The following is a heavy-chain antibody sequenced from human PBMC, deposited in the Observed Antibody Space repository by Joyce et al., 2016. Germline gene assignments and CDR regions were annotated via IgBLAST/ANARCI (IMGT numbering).Heavy chain of an antibody. J-gene: IGHJ4*02. Sequence: VQLVESGGGVVQPGRSLRLSCLTSGFTFSIYGMNWVRQAPGKGLEWVANILFDGSNAFYADSVKGRFTVARDNSKDTLYLEINSLRADDTAVYFCARLRDSKGFDSWGQGALVIVSS. CDR1: GFTFSIYG. D-gene: IGHD2-15*01. CDR3: ARLRDSKGFDS. V-gene: IGHV3-33*05. CDR2: ILFDGSNA.